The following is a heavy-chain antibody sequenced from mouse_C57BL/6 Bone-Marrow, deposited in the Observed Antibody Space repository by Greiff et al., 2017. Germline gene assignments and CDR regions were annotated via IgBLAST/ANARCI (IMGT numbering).Heavy chain of an antibody. D-gene: IGHD1-1*01. CDR2: IYPRSGNT. Sequence: QVQLKESGAELARPGASVKLSCKASGYTFTSYGISWVKQRTGQGLEWIGEIYPRSGNTFYNEKFKGKATLTADKSSSTAYMELRSLTSEDSAVSICARSRDYGSSRYYAMGYWGEGNSDTVSS. CDR1: GYTFTSYG. CDR3: ARSRDYGSSRYYAMGY. V-gene: IGHV1-81*01. J-gene: IGHJ4*01.